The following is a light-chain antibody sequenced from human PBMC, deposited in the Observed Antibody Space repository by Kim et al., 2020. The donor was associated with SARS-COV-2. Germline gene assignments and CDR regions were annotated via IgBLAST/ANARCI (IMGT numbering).Light chain of an antibody. CDR1: SLRSYY. J-gene: IGLJ1*01. Sequence: ALGQTVRITCQGDSLRSYYASWYQQKPGQAPVLVIYGKNNRPSGIPDRFSGSSSGNTASLTITGAQAEDEADYYCSSRDSSGNYVFGTGTKVTVL. V-gene: IGLV3-19*01. CDR3: SSRDSSGNYV. CDR2: GKN.